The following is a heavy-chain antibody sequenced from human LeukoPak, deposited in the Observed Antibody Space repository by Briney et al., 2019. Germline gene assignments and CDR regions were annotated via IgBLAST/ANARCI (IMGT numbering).Heavy chain of an antibody. CDR3: GRRFCNSCPLDF. CDR1: GFNVTTNN. J-gene: IGHJ4*02. V-gene: IGHV3-66*04. Sequence: PGGSLRLSCVGSGFNVTTNNMYWVRQAPGKGLECVSAFHAGGGPDYADSVRDRFTISRVNSKNTLYLQMNSLRAEDTAVYFCGRRFCNSCPLDFWGQGTLVTVSS. CDR2: FHAGGGP. D-gene: IGHD2-21*01.